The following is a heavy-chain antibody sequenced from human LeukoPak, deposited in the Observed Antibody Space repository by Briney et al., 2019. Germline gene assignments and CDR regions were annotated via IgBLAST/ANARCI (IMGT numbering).Heavy chain of an antibody. D-gene: IGHD5-24*01. V-gene: IGHV4-39*07. Sequence: SETLSLTCIVSGGSINSSSYYWGWIRQPPGKGLEWIGNVYYSGSTYYNPSLKSRVTISVDTSKTQFSLKLSSVTAADTAVYYCARAGGMASRKYDWFDPWGQGTLVTVSS. CDR1: GGSINSSSYY. CDR2: VYYSGST. J-gene: IGHJ5*02. CDR3: ARAGGMASRKYDWFDP.